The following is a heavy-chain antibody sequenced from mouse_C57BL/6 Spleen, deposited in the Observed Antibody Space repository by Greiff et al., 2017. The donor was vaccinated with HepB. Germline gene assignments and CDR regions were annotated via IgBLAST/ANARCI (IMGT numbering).Heavy chain of an antibody. CDR3: TRSRDLYAMDY. CDR2: IDPETGGT. V-gene: IGHV1-15*01. J-gene: IGHJ4*01. Sequence: QVHVKQSGAELVRPGASVTLSCKASGYTFTDYEMHWVKQTPVHGLEWIGAIDPETGGTAYNQKFKGKAILTADKSSSTAYMELRSLTSEDSAVYYCTRSRDLYAMDYWGQGTSVTVSS. CDR1: GYTFTDYE.